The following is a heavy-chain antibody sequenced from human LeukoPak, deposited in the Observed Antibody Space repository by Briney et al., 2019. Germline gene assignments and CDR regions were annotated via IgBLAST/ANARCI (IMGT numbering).Heavy chain of an antibody. CDR2: INPNSGGT. CDR1: GYTFTGYY. J-gene: IGHJ4*02. Sequence: ASVKVSCKASGYTFTGYYMHWVRQAPGQGLEWMGWINPNSGGTNYAQKFQGRVTMTRDMSISTAYMELSRLRSDDTAVYYCARDLAMRCGGDCYPDLWGQGTLVTVSS. CDR3: ARDLAMRCGGDCYPDL. D-gene: IGHD2-21*02. V-gene: IGHV1-2*02.